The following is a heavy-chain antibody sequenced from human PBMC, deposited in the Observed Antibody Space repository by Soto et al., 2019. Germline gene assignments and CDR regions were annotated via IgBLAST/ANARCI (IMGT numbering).Heavy chain of an antibody. CDR1: GFTFSTYW. CDR3: VRGVNPFDI. Sequence: EVQLVESGGGLVQPGGSLRLSCAASGFTFSTYWMHWVRQAPGKGLVWVSRINSDGRSTDYADSVKGRFTISRDNGKNTLSWQFNSLRAEDTAVYYCVRGVNPFDIWGQGTMVTVSS. V-gene: IGHV3-74*01. D-gene: IGHD2-21*01. J-gene: IGHJ3*02. CDR2: INSDGRST.